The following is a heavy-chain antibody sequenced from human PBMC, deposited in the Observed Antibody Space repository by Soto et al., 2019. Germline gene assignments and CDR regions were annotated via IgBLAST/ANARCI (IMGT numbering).Heavy chain of an antibody. Sequence: ASVKVSCKASGYTFTGYYMHWVRQAPGQGLEWMGWINPNSGGTNYAQKFQGWVTMTRDTSISTACMELSRLRSDDTAVYYCARDQRDDFGGGYYGSYDWSDPGDQGALVTVSS. CDR2: INPNSGGT. CDR3: ARDQRDDFGGGYYGSYDWSDP. CDR1: GYTFTGYY. J-gene: IGHJ5*02. D-gene: IGHD3-3*01. V-gene: IGHV1-2*04.